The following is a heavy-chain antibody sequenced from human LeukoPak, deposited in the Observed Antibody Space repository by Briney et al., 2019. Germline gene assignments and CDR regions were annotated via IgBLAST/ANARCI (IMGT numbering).Heavy chain of an antibody. CDR3: AREFVDTAMGASYSYYYYGMDV. Sequence: PSETLSLTCTVSGGSIRSYYWSWIRQPPGKGLEWIGYIYYSGSTNYNPSLKSRVTISVDTSKNQFSLKLSSVTAADTAVYYCAREFVDTAMGASYSYYYYGMDVWGQGTTVTVSS. CDR2: IYYSGST. V-gene: IGHV4-59*01. J-gene: IGHJ6*02. D-gene: IGHD5-18*01. CDR1: GGSIRSYY.